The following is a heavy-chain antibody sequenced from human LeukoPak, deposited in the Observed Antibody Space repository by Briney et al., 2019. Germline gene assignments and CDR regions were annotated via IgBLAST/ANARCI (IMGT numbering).Heavy chain of an antibody. CDR1: GGSFSGYY. Sequence: SETLSLTCAVYGGSFSGYYWSWIRQPPGKGLEWIGEINHSGSTNYNPSLKSRVTMSVDTSKNQFSLKLSSVTAADTAVYYCARDFGYCSSTSCPRAHYYYYMDVWGKGTTVTISS. J-gene: IGHJ6*03. D-gene: IGHD2-2*03. CDR2: INHSGST. CDR3: ARDFGYCSSTSCPRAHYYYYMDV. V-gene: IGHV4-34*01.